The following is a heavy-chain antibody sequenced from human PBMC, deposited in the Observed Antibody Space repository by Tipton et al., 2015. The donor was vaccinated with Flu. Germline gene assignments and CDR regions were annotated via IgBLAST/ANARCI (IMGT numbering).Heavy chain of an antibody. V-gene: IGHV3-33*01. CDR2: IWYDGSNK. J-gene: IGHJ4*02. D-gene: IGHD3-9*01. Sequence: SLRLSCAASGFTFSSYAMHWVRQAPGKGLEWVAGIWYDGSNKYYADSVKGRFTISRDNSKNTLYLQMNSLRAEDTAVYYCARGYDILTDGGGYFDYWGQGTLVIVSS. CDR1: GFTFSSYA. CDR3: ARGYDILTDGGGYFDY.